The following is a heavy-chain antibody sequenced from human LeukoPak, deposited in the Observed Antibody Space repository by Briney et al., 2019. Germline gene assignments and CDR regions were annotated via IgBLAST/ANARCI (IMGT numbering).Heavy chain of an antibody. V-gene: IGHV4-61*01. CDR2: IYYSGST. Sequence: SETLSLTCTVSGGSVSSGSYYWGWIRQPPGKGLEWIGYIYYSGSTNYNPSLKSRVTISVDTSKNQFSLKLSSVTAADTAVYYCAREVVAGVRFDPWGQGTLVTVSS. CDR3: AREVVAGVRFDP. CDR1: GGSVSSGSYY. J-gene: IGHJ5*02. D-gene: IGHD2-15*01.